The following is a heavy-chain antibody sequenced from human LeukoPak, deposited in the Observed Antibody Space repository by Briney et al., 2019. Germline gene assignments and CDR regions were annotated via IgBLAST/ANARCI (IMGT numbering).Heavy chain of an antibody. CDR1: GYTFTSYG. CDR3: ARIYSSGWYRVHDAFDI. J-gene: IGHJ3*02. Sequence: ASVKVSCKASGYTFTSYGISWVRQAPGQGLEWMGWISAYNGNTNYAQKLQGRVTMTTDTSTSTAYMELRSLRSDDTAVYYCARIYSSGWYRVHDAFDIWGQGTMVTVSS. D-gene: IGHD6-19*01. V-gene: IGHV1-18*01. CDR2: ISAYNGNT.